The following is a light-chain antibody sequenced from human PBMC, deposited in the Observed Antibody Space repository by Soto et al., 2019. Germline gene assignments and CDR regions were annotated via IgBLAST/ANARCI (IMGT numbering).Light chain of an antibody. CDR3: QQLNSYPRT. J-gene: IGKJ3*01. CDR2: AAS. Sequence: IQLTQSPSSLSASVGDRVTITCRASQGISSYLAWYQQKPGKAPKFLIYAASTLQSGVPSRFSGSGSGTDFTLTISSLQPDDFATYYCQQLNSYPRTFGPGTKVDIK. CDR1: QGISSY. V-gene: IGKV1-9*01.